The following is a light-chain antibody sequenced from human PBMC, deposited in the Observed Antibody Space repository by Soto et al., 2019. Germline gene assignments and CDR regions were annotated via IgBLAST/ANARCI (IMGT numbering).Light chain of an antibody. V-gene: IGKV1-5*03. CDR2: KAS. Sequence: DIQMTQSPSTLSASVGDRVTITCRASQSISSWLAWYQQKPGKAPKLLIYKASSLESGVPSRFSGSGSGPEFTLTISSLQPDDFATDFCQQYSGYPFTFGPGTKVDIK. CDR1: QSISSW. CDR3: QQYSGYPFT. J-gene: IGKJ3*01.